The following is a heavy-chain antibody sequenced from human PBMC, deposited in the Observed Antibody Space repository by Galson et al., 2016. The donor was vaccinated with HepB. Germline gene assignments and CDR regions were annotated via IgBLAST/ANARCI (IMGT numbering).Heavy chain of an antibody. CDR3: AGSDSRTWISYFDF. J-gene: IGHJ4*02. CDR2: ISYDGSNK. Sequence: SLRLSCAASGFTFSTYAMNWVRQAPGKGLEWVAVISYDGSNKYYADSVKGRFTISRDNSRNTLYLQMNSLRAEDTALYYCAGSDSRTWISYFDFWGQGTLVTVSS. CDR1: GFTFSTYA. D-gene: IGHD6-13*01. V-gene: IGHV3-30*04.